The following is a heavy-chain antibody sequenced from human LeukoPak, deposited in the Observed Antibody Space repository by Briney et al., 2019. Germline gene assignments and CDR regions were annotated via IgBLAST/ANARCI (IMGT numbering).Heavy chain of an antibody. D-gene: IGHD2-21*01. V-gene: IGHV3-74*01. J-gene: IGHJ5*02. CDR2: INTDGSST. CDR1: GFTFSSYW. CDR3: ATAGGGDSRMGFDP. Sequence: GGSLRLSCADSGFTFSSYWMHWVRQAPGKGLVWVSCINTDGSSTRYADSVKGRFTISRDNAKNTLYLQMNSLRPEDTAVYYCATAGGGDSRMGFDPWGQGTPVTVSS.